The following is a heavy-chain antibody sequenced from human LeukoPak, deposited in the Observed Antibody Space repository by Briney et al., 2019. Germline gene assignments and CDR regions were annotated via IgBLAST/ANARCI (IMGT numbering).Heavy chain of an antibody. CDR1: GFTFSSYA. V-gene: IGHV3-30-3*01. D-gene: IGHD5-18*01. CDR3: ARTRSGYSYGLTDAFDI. CDR2: ISYDGSNK. J-gene: IGHJ3*02. Sequence: GGSLRLSCAAPGFTFSSYAMHWVRQAPGKGLEWVAVISYDGSNKYYADSVKGRFTISRDNSKNTLYLQMNSLRAEDTAVYYCARTRSGYSYGLTDAFDIWGQGTMVTVSS.